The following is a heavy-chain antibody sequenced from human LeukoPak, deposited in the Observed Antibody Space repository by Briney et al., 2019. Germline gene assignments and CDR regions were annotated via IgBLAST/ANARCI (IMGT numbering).Heavy chain of an antibody. Sequence: GGSLRLSCAASGFTFDDYAMHWVRQAPGKGLEWVSGISWNSGSIGYADSVKGRFTISRDNAKNSLYLQMNSLRAEDTAVYYCARDREYSSGWYTADYYYYYGMDVWGQGTTVTVSS. V-gene: IGHV3-9*01. J-gene: IGHJ6*02. D-gene: IGHD6-19*01. CDR3: ARDREYSSGWYTADYYYYYGMDV. CDR2: ISWNSGSI. CDR1: GFTFDDYA.